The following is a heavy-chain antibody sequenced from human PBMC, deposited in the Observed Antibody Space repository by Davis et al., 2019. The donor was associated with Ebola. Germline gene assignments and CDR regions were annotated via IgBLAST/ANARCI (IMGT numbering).Heavy chain of an antibody. CDR2: ITYDGRSQ. Sequence: PGGSLRLSCEGSGFNFHIYAMHWVRQAPGKGLEWIGLITYDGRSQYYADFARGRFRISRDNSKNELYLEIDTVTREDTAVYFCARDRPIDSWGQGSLVTVSS. V-gene: IGHV3-30*04. CDR1: GFNFHIYA. CDR3: ARDRPIDS. J-gene: IGHJ4*02.